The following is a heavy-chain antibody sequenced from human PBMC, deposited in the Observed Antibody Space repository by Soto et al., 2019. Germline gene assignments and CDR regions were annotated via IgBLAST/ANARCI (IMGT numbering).Heavy chain of an antibody. CDR3: ANSFLYGLDV. Sequence: SETLSLTCSVSGGSVSSGYYYWRWIRQPPGKGLEWIGNIYYSGNTYYTPSLKSRLIIXXXTXXXXYPPXVXXVTAAYTALYYCANSFLYGLDVWVPSPTVTVS. CDR1: GGSVSSGYYY. V-gene: IGHV4-30-4*01. CDR2: IYYSGNT. J-gene: IGHJ6*01.